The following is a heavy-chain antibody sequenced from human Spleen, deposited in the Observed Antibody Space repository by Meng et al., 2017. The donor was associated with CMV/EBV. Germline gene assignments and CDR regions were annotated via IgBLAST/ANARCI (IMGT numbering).Heavy chain of an antibody. CDR3: ARDRDGDNSATLDC. CDR2: MSYDGNTK. J-gene: IGHJ4*02. Sequence: ASSFTFRNYAMHWVRQAPGKGLEWVAVMSYDGNTKYYADSVKGRFTISRDNSKKTLYLQMNSLKAEDTAAYYCARDRDGDNSATLDCWGQGTLVTVSS. V-gene: IGHV3-30*04. D-gene: IGHD5-24*01. CDR1: SFTFRNYA.